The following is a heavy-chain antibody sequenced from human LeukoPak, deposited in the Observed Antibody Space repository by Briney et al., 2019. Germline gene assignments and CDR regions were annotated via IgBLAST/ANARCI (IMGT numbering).Heavy chain of an antibody. D-gene: IGHD2/OR15-2a*01. CDR3: AKDAYGGATFFYYMDV. CDR1: GFTFDDYA. Sequence: GGSLRLSRAGSGFTFDDYAMHWVRHTPGKGLEWVSGISWNSGNIAYADFVGGRFTISRDNAKNSLSLQMNSLSDEDTAVYYCAKDAYGGATFFYYMDVWGKGTTVTVSS. V-gene: IGHV3-9*01. CDR2: ISWNSGNI. J-gene: IGHJ6*03.